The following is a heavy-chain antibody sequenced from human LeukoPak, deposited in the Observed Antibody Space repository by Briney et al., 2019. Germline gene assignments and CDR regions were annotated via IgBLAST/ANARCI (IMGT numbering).Heavy chain of an antibody. V-gene: IGHV3-30*18. Sequence: PGRSLRLSCAASGFTFSSYGMHWVRQAPGKGLEWVAVISYDGSNKYYADSVKGRFTISRDNSKNTLYLQMNSLRAEDTAVYYCAKIPVVFAFDYWGQGTLVIVSS. CDR3: AKIPVVFAFDY. J-gene: IGHJ4*02. D-gene: IGHD2-21*01. CDR2: ISYDGSNK. CDR1: GFTFSSYG.